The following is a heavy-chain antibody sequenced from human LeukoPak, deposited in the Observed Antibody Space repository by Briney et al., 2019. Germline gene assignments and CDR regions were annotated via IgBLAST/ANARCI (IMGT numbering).Heavy chain of an antibody. Sequence: GGSLRLSCAASGFTLSSYSMNWVRQAPGKGLEWVSSISSSSSYIYYADSVKGRFTISRDNAKNSLYLQMNSLRAEDTAVYYCAREGSGIVGAARNWFDPWGQGTLVTVSS. CDR2: ISSSSSYI. V-gene: IGHV3-21*01. D-gene: IGHD1-26*01. CDR1: GFTLSSYS. J-gene: IGHJ5*02. CDR3: AREGSGIVGAARNWFDP.